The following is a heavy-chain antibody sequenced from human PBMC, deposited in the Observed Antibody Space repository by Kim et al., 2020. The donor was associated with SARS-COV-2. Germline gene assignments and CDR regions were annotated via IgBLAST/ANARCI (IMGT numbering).Heavy chain of an antibody. J-gene: IGHJ6*02. CDR2: INPSGGDT. CDR1: GYTFTNYF. V-gene: IGHV1-46*01. Sequence: ASVKVSCKASGYTFTNYFIHWVRQAPGQGLQWMGIINPSGGDTTYAQKFQGRVTMTRDTSTSTVYMELSSLRSEDTAGYYCARAPPYDSSGYYLKYNYYYGMDGWGQGTTVTVSS. CDR3: ARAPPYDSSGYYLKYNYYYGMDG. D-gene: IGHD3-22*01.